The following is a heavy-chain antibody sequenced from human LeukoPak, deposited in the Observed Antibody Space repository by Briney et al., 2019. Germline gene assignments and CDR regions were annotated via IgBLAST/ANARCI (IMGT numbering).Heavy chain of an antibody. Sequence: PGGSLRLSCAASGFTFSSYTVNWVRQAPGKGLEWVSSISSSSSYIYHADSVKGRFTFSRDNAKNSLYLQMNSLRAEDTAVYYCARSGWFGELGFDYWGQGTLVTVSS. CDR1: GFTFSSYT. CDR2: ISSSSSYI. J-gene: IGHJ4*02. D-gene: IGHD3-10*01. CDR3: ARSGWFGELGFDY. V-gene: IGHV3-21*01.